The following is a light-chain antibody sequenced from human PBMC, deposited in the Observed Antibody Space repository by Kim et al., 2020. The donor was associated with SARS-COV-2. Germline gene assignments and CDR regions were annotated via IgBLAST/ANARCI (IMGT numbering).Light chain of an antibody. CDR2: DAS. J-gene: IGKJ5*01. CDR1: QSISSN. CDR3: QQYAYWRA. Sequence: EIVMTQSPATLSLSRGERATLSCRASQSISSNLAWYQQKPGQAPRVLIYDASARATGIPARFSGSGSGTDFTLTISNVQSEDFAVYYCQQYAYWRAFGQGTRLEIK. V-gene: IGKV3-15*01.